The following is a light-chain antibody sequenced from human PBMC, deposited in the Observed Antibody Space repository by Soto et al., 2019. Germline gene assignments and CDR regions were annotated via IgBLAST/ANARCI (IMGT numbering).Light chain of an antibody. CDR2: AAS. CDR1: QSVHSN. CDR3: QQYNSWPPIT. J-gene: IGKJ5*01. Sequence: EIVMTQSPATLSVSPGETATLSCRASQSVHSNLAWYQQKPGQAPRLLIYAASTRATGVPVRFSGSGSGTEFTLTISSLQSEDSAVYHCQQYNSWPPITFGQGTRLEIK. V-gene: IGKV3-15*01.